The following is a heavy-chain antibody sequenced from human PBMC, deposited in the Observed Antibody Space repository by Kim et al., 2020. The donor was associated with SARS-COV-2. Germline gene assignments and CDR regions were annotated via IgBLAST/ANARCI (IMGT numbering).Heavy chain of an antibody. Sequence: GGSLRLSCAASGFTFSTHNMNWARQAPGKGLEWVSCISSGSHHIYYGDSVRGRFTVSRDNARNSLFLQLNSLRAEDTAVYYCARGHCDDNGHCYLENWGRGALVTVSS. CDR1: GFTFSTHN. CDR2: ISSGSHHI. D-gene: IGHD2-8*01. V-gene: IGHV3-21*01. CDR3: ARGHCDDNGHCYLEN. J-gene: IGHJ4*02.